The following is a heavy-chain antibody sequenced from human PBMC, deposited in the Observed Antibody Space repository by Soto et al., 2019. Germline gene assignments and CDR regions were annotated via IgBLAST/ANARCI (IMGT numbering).Heavy chain of an antibody. D-gene: IGHD3-3*01. J-gene: IGHJ6*02. Sequence: LEILSLTCAVYGGSFSGYCWSWIRQPPGKGLEWIGEINHSGSTNYNPSLKSRVTISVDTSKNQFSLKLSSVTAADTAVYYCARGKDFWSGYYYYYYGMDVWGQGTTVTVSS. CDR3: ARGKDFWSGYYYYYYGMDV. V-gene: IGHV4-34*01. CDR2: INHSGST. CDR1: GGSFSGYC.